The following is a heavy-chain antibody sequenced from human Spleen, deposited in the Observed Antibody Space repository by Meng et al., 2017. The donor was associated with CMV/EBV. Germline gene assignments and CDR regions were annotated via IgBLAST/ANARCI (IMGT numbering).Heavy chain of an antibody. CDR3: ARDASNDYGSRSYNFDY. J-gene: IGHJ4*02. CDR2: ISTYNGNK. CDR1: GDRFTSYG. V-gene: IGHV1-18*01. D-gene: IGHD3-10*01. Sequence: ASVKVSCKASGDRFTSYGINWVRQAPGQGLEWMGWISTYNGNKNYAQKFQGRVTMTTDTSTSTAYMELRSLRFDDTAVYYYARDASNDYGSRSYNFDYRGQGTVVTVSS.